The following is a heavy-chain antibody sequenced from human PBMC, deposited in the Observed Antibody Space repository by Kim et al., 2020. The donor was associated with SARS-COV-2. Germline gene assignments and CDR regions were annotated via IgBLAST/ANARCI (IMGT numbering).Heavy chain of an antibody. Sequence: ASVKVSCKASGYTFTSYAMNWVRQAPGQGLEWMGWINTNTGNPTYAQGFTGRFVFSLDTSVSTAYLQISSLKAEDTAVYYCARPGYCSSTSCYAGYYYYYGMDVWGQGTTVTVSS. V-gene: IGHV7-4-1*02. D-gene: IGHD2-2*01. CDR2: INTNTGNP. CDR1: GYTFTSYA. CDR3: ARPGYCSSTSCYAGYYYYYGMDV. J-gene: IGHJ6*02.